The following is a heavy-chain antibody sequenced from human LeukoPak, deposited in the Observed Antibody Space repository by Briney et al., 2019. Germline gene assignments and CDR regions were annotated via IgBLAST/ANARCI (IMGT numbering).Heavy chain of an antibody. V-gene: IGHV4-34*01. D-gene: IGHD3-3*01. Sequence: PGGSLRLSCAASGFTFSSYAMSWIRQPPGKGLEWIGEINHSGSTNYNPSLKSRVTISVDTSKNQFSLKLSSVTAADTAVYYCAREGITIFGVVPRGGFDYWGQGTLVTVSS. J-gene: IGHJ4*02. CDR3: AREGITIFGVVPRGGFDY. CDR2: INHSGST. CDR1: GFTFSSYA.